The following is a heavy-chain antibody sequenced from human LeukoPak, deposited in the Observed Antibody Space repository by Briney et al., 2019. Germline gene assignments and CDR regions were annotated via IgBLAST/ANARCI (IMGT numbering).Heavy chain of an antibody. V-gene: IGHV1-46*01. CDR3: ARARLPWWELPDDAFDI. CDR2: INPSGGST. J-gene: IGHJ3*02. D-gene: IGHD1-26*01. Sequence: GASVKVSCNASGYTFTSYYMHWVRQAPGQGLEWMGIINPSGGSTSYAQKFQGRVTMTRDTSTSTVYMELSSLRSEDTAVYYCARARLPWWELPDDAFDIWGQGTMVTVSS. CDR1: GYTFTSYY.